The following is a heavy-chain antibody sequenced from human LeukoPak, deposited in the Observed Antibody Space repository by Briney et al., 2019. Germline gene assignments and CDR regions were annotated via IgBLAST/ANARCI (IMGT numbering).Heavy chain of an antibody. Sequence: ASVKVSCKASGYTFTGYYMHWVRQAPGQGLEWMGWINPNSGGTNYAQKFQGRVTMTRDTSISTAYMELSRLRSGDTAVYYCARSGLSTMVRGVSSHWFDPWGQGTLVTVSS. CDR2: INPNSGGT. CDR3: ARSGLSTMVRGVSSHWFDP. J-gene: IGHJ5*02. CDR1: GYTFTGYY. D-gene: IGHD3-10*01. V-gene: IGHV1-2*02.